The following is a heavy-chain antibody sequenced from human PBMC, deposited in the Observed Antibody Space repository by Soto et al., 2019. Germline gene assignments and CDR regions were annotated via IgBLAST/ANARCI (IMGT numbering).Heavy chain of an antibody. J-gene: IGHJ4*02. CDR1: GGSISRNSYY. Sequence: QLHLQESGPGLVKPSETLSLTCTVSGGSISRNSYYWGWIRQPPGKGLEWVGSVFYSGNTDYNPSLKSRVTISVDTAKNHFSLKLSSVTAADTAVYYCAKSLNKVDDPFDYWGQGTLVTVSS. V-gene: IGHV4-39*02. CDR3: AKSLNKVDDPFDY. CDR2: VFYSGNT. D-gene: IGHD5-12*01.